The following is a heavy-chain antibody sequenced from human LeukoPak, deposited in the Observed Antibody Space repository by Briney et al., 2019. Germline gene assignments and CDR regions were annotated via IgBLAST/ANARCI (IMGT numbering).Heavy chain of an antibody. CDR2: FHPNTGAT. CDR1: GYTFTDYY. J-gene: IGHJ4*02. Sequence: GASVKVSCKTSGYTFTDYYLHWVRQAPGQGLEWVGWFHPNTGATHYAQKFQGRLTMTRDTSISTVYMELTRLRSDDTAVYYCARDMGRYSGYDYDYWGQGTLVTASS. D-gene: IGHD5-12*01. CDR3: ARDMGRYSGYDYDY. V-gene: IGHV1-2*02.